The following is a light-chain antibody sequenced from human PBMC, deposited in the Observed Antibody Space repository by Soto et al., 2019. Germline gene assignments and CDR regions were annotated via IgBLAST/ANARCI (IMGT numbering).Light chain of an antibody. CDR1: QSTDTKS. CDR3: QQYGTYTLT. V-gene: IGKV3-20*01. CDR2: GAS. J-gene: IGKJ4*01. Sequence: ILMTQYPGTLSLSPGERATLSCRASQSTDTKSLAWYQQKPGQAPRLLIYGASSRATGIPERLSGSGYGTDFALTISRLEHEDVAVEECQQYGTYTLTFGGGTKVDIK.